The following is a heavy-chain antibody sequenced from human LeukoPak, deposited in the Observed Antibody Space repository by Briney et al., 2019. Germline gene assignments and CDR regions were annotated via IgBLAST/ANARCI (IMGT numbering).Heavy chain of an antibody. CDR2: IYTSGST. D-gene: IGHD2-2*01. V-gene: IGHV4-4*07. Sequence: SETLSLTCTVSGGSISSYYWSWIRQPAGKGLEWIGRIYTSGSTNYNPSLKSRVTISVDTSKNQFSLKLSSVTAADTAVYYCARAPPPYCSSTSCYYYWGQGTLVTVSS. J-gene: IGHJ4*02. CDR1: GGSISSYY. CDR3: ARAPPPYCSSTSCYYY.